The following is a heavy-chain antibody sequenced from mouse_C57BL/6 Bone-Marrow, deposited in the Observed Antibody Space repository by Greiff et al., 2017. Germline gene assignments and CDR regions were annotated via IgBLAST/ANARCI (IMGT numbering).Heavy chain of an antibody. V-gene: IGHV3-6*01. J-gene: IGHJ2*01. CDR3: ARGWGYYSYFDY. CDR2: ISYDGSN. CDR1: GYSITSGYY. D-gene: IGHD2-3*01. Sequence: EVKLMESGPGLVKPSQSLSLTCSVTGYSITSGYYWNWIRQFPGNKLEWMGYISYDGSNNYNPSLKNRISITRDTSENQFFLKLNSVTTEDTATYYCARGWGYYSYFDYWGQGTTLTVSS.